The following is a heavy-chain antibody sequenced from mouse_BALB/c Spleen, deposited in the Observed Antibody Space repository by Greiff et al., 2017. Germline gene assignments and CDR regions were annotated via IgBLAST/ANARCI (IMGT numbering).Heavy chain of an antibody. CDR1: GFTFSSFG. CDR3: AREGGNYGYAMDY. CDR2: ISSGSSTI. V-gene: IGHV5-17*02. J-gene: IGHJ4*01. D-gene: IGHD2-1*01. Sequence: EVQGVESGGGLVQPGGSRKLSCAASGFTFSSFGMHWVRQAPEKGLEWVAYISSGSSTIYYADTVKGRFTISRDNPKNTLFLQMTSLRSEDTAMYYCAREGGNYGYAMDYWGQGTSVTVSS.